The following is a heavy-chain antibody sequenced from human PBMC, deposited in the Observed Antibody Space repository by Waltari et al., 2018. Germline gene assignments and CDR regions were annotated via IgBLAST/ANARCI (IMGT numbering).Heavy chain of an antibody. V-gene: IGHV2-26*01. CDR1: GFSLSNARMG. Sequence: QVTLKESGPVLVKPTETLTLTCTVSGFSLSNARMGVSWIRQPPGKALEWLAHIFSNDEKSYSKSLKSRLTISKDTSKSQVVLTMTNMDPVDTATYYCARIRVNYYDSSGYYYPYFDYWGQGTLVTVSS. CDR3: ARIRVNYYDSSGYYYPYFDY. CDR2: IFSNDEK. D-gene: IGHD3-22*01. J-gene: IGHJ4*02.